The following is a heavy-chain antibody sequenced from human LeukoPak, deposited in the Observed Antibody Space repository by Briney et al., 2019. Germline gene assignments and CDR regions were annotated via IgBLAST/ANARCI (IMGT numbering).Heavy chain of an antibody. CDR3: ARDRGYCSGGSCYSSRLYAFDI. D-gene: IGHD2-15*01. CDR2: INPNSGGT. CDR1: GYTFTGYY. J-gene: IGHJ3*02. V-gene: IGHV1-2*02. Sequence: GASVKVSCKASGYTFTGYYMHGVRQAPGQGLEWIGWINPNSGGTNYAQKFQGRVTMTRDTSISTAYMELSRLRSDDTAVYYCARDRGYCSGGSCYSSRLYAFDIWGQGTMVTVSS.